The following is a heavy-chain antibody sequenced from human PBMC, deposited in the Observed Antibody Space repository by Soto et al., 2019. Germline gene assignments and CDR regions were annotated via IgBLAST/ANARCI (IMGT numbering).Heavy chain of an antibody. CDR2: IYSTGTT. D-gene: IGHD3-10*01. V-gene: IGHV3-53*01. J-gene: IGHJ4*02. CDR1: GFTVGNNY. Sequence: EVQLVESGGGLIQPGGSLKLSCAASGFTVGNNYMSWVRQAPGKGLEWVSLIYSTGTTKYADSVKGRFTVSRDNAKNTLYLQMNSLRAEETAVYYCAKDGRGSGSHYNSFGYWGQGTLVTVSS. CDR3: AKDGRGSGSHYNSFGY.